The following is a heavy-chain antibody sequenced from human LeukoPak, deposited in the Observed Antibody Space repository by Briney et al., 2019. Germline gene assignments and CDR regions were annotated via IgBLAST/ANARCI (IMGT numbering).Heavy chain of an antibody. J-gene: IGHJ4*02. CDR1: GFTFSSYW. D-gene: IGHD3-10*01. CDR3: ATGGGPGWFGELFRGYFFDY. V-gene: IGHV3-7*01. Sequence: GGPLRLSCAASGFTFSSYWMSCVRQAPGKGLEWVANIKQDGSEKYYVDSVKGRFTISRDNAKNSLSLQMNSLRAEHTAVYYCATGGGPGWFGELFRGYFFDYWGQGTLVTVSS. CDR2: IKQDGSEK.